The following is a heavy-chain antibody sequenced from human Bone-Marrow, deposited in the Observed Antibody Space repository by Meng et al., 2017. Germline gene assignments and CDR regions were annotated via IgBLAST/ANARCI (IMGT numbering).Heavy chain of an antibody. V-gene: IGHV1-2*06. J-gene: IGHJ3*02. CDR3: ARVHSDAFDI. Sequence: ASVKVSCKPSGYSFTAYYIHWVRQAPGQGLEWLGHINPNSGDTLYAQKFQGRVSMTGDTSISTAYVELSSLRSDDTAVYYCARVHSDAFDIWGQGTMVTVSS. CDR2: INPNSGDT. CDR1: GYSFTAYY.